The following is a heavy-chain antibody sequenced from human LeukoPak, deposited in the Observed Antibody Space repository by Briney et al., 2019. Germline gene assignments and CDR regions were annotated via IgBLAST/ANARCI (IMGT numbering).Heavy chain of an antibody. CDR1: GGSISSYY. J-gene: IGHJ4*02. Sequence: SETLSLTCTVSGGSISSYYWSWIRQPAGKGLEWIGRIYTSGSTNYNPSLKSRVTMSVDTSKNQFSLKLSSVTAADTAVYYCAKPGSSRGIAGRRPAKHYFDYWGQGTLVTVSS. CDR2: IYTSGST. V-gene: IGHV4-4*07. CDR3: AKPGSSRGIAGRRPAKHYFDY. D-gene: IGHD6-6*01.